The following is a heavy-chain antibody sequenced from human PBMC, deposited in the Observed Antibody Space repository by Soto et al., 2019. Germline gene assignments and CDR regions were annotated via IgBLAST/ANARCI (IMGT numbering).Heavy chain of an antibody. CDR3: AYTHPTLDYDFWSGNYRGMVV. CDR1: GFTFSSYA. D-gene: IGHD3-3*01. J-gene: IGHJ6*02. CDR2: ISGGGDST. V-gene: IGHV3-23*01. Sequence: EMQLLESGGGLVQPAGSLRLSCAASGFTFSSYAMSWVRQAPGKGLEWVSAISGGGDSTYYADSVKGRFTLSRHNSKNTLYLQMTSLRAENSAVYYCAYTHPTLDYDFWSGNYRGMVVWGHGTTVTVSS.